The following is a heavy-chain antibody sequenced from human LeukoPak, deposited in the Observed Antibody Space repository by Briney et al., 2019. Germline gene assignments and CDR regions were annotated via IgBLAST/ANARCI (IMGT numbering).Heavy chain of an antibody. Sequence: GGSLRLSCAASGFTFSSYAMRWVRQAPGKGLEWVAVISYDGSNKYYADSVEGRFTISRDNSKNTLYLQMNSLRAEDTAVYYCARDPRPAYYYGSGSRHDYWGQGTLVTVSP. CDR1: GFTFSSYA. CDR2: ISYDGSNK. V-gene: IGHV3-30-3*01. CDR3: ARDPRPAYYYGSGSRHDY. J-gene: IGHJ4*02. D-gene: IGHD3-10*01.